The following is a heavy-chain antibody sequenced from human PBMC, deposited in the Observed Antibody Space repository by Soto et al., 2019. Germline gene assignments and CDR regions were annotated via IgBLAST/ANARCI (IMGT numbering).Heavy chain of an antibody. D-gene: IGHD2-15*01. Sequence: GGALRRSCAASGFTFSSYGMHWVRQAPGKGLEWVAVISYDGSNKYYADSVKGRFTISRDNSKNTLYLQMNSLRAEDTAVYYCAKDPIPSGGAAAFDYWGPGTLVTVSS. CDR2: ISYDGSNK. CDR1: GFTFSSYG. V-gene: IGHV3-30*18. CDR3: AKDPIPSGGAAAFDY. J-gene: IGHJ4*02.